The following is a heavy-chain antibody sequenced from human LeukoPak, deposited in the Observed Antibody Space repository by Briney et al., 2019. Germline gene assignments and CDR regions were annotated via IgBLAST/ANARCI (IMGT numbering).Heavy chain of an antibody. V-gene: IGHV4-4*07. D-gene: IGHD2-15*01. CDR2: IHTSGNT. Sequence: SETLSLTCTVSGGSISSYHWSWIRQPAGKGLEWIGLIHTSGNTNYNPSLKSRVTMAVDTSKTQHSLKLSSVTAADTAVYYCARDRDCSGGSCYSGFFDYWGQGTLVTVSS. CDR3: ARDRDCSGGSCYSGFFDY. CDR1: GGSISSYH. J-gene: IGHJ4*02.